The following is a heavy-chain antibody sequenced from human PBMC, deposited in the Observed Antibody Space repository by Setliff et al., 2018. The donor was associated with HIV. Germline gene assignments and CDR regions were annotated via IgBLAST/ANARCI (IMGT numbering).Heavy chain of an antibody. V-gene: IGHV1-2*06. J-gene: IGHJ4*02. CDR2: FNPNSRVT. CDR1: GFIFTDYQ. D-gene: IGHD3-3*01. CDR3: AREPTGDFWSGYSSRGLDY. Sequence: GASVKVSCKASGFIFTDYQIHWVRQAPGQGLEWMGRFNPNSRVTNSPQKFQGRVTMTGDTSINTAYMELSRLTSDDTAFYYCAREPTGDFWSGYSSRGLDYWGQGTLVTVSS.